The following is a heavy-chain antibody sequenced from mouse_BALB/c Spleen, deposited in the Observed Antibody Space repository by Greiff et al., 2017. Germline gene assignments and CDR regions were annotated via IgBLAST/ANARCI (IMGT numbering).Heavy chain of an antibody. CDR3: ARYVRDFDY. Sequence: EVQRVESGGGLVKPGGSLKLSCAASGFTFSSYTMSWVRQTPEKRLEWVATISSGGGNTYYPDSVKGRFTISRDNAKNNLYLQMSSLRSEDTALYYCARYVRDFDYWGQGTTLTVSS. CDR1: GFTFSSYT. J-gene: IGHJ2*01. CDR2: ISSGGGNT. V-gene: IGHV5-9*03.